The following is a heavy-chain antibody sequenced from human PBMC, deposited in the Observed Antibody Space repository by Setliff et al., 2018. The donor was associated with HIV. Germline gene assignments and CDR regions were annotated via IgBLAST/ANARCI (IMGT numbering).Heavy chain of an antibody. D-gene: IGHD2-21*02. CDR3: ARGQGCGGGCHYAFEM. CDR1: GDSISSDFY. J-gene: IGHJ3*02. Sequence: PSETLSLTCTVSGDSISSDFYWGWIRQPPGKGLEWIGSIYHSGNTYYMPSLQSRVTISVDMSKNQFSLSLNSVTAADTAVYYCARGQGCGGGCHYAFEMWVQGIMVTVSS. V-gene: IGHV4-38-2*02. CDR2: IYHSGNT.